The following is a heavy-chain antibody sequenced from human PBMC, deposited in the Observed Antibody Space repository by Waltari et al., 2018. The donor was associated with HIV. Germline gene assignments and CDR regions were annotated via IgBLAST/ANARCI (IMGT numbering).Heavy chain of an antibody. CDR1: GDTFTNFG. CDR3: ARFKFVGRRVDHFFDY. CDR2: IIPVFGTP. V-gene: IGHV1-69*01. Sequence: SSVRVSCKTSGDTFTNFGISWVRQAPGQGLEWMGGIIPVFGTPTFGRKFQGRLSIIADESASTAYMELSSLKSDDTAIYFCARFKFVGRRVDHFFDYWGQGSLVTVSS. J-gene: IGHJ4*02. D-gene: IGHD3-10*01.